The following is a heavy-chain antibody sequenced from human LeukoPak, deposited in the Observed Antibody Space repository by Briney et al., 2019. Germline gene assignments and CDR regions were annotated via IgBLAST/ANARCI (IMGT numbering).Heavy chain of an antibody. CDR1: GFTVSSNY. V-gene: IGHV3-66*01. J-gene: IGHJ3*02. Sequence: GGSLRLSCAASGFTVSSNYMSWVRQAPGKGLEWVSVSYSGGSTYYADSVKGRFTISSDNSKNTLYLQMNNLRAEDTVVYYCARSWYNWNYVGAFDIWGQGTKVTVSS. D-gene: IGHD1-7*01. CDR3: ARSWYNWNYVGAFDI. CDR2: SYSGGST.